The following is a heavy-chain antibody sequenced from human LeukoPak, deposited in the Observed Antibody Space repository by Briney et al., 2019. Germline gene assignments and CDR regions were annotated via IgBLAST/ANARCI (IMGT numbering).Heavy chain of an antibody. CDR2: ISYDGSNK. CDR1: GFTFSSYA. Sequence: GGSLRLSCAASGFTFSSYAMHWVRQAPGKGLEWVAVISYDGSNKYYADSVKGRFTISRDNSKNTLYLQMNSLKAEDTAVYYCARDMSYYGSGSFNYWGQGTLVTVSS. D-gene: IGHD3-10*01. V-gene: IGHV3-30*04. CDR3: ARDMSYYGSGSFNY. J-gene: IGHJ4*02.